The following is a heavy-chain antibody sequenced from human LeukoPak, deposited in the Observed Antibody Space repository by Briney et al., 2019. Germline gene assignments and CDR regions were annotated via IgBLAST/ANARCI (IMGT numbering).Heavy chain of an antibody. D-gene: IGHD5-18*01. V-gene: IGHV1-46*01. J-gene: IGHJ6*03. Sequence: ASMKVSCKASGYTFTSYYIHWVRQAPGQGLEWMGIIYPGGGSTSYAQKFQGRVTMTRNTSISTAYMELSSLRSEDTAVYYCSRGYSYGFRYYYMDVWGKGTTVTISS. CDR1: GYTFTSYY. CDR3: SRGYSYGFRYYYMDV. CDR2: IYPGGGST.